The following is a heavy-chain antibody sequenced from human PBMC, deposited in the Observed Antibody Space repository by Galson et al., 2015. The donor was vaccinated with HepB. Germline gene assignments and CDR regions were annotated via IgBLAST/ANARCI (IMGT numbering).Heavy chain of an antibody. CDR3: ARVRLAAAGKVDWFDP. CDR1: GDSVSSNSAA. CDR2: TYYRSKWYN. D-gene: IGHD6-13*01. V-gene: IGHV6-1*01. J-gene: IGHJ5*02. Sequence: CAISGDSVSSNSAAWNRIRQSPSRGLEWLGRTYYRSKWYNDYAVSVKSRITINPDTSKNQFSLQLNSVTPEDTAVYYCARVRLAAAGKVDWFDPWGQGTLVTVSS.